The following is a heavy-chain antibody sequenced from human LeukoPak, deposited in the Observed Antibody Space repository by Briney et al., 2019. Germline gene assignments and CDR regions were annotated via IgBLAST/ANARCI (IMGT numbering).Heavy chain of an antibody. CDR2: ISSSGGST. V-gene: IGHV3-23*01. J-gene: IGHJ4*02. CDR1: GFTFSSYA. CDR3: AKGRGYCSGGSCYTDY. Sequence: QPGGSLRLSCAASGFTFSSYAMSWVRQAPGKGLEWVSTISSSGGSTYYADSVKGRFNISRDNSKNTLYLQMSSLRAEDTAVYFCAKGRGYCSGGSCYTDYWGQGTLATVSS. D-gene: IGHD2-15*01.